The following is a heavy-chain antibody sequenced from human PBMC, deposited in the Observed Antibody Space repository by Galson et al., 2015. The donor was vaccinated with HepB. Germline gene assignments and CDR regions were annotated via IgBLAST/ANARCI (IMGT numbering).Heavy chain of an antibody. J-gene: IGHJ4*02. CDR3: SSSLVHGVNFDY. Sequence: SVKVSCKASEYTFTGYYMHWVRQAPGQGLEWMGRINPNSGCTNYAQKYQGSVTMTRDTTISTAYMELSRLRSDDPVVYYCSSSLVHGVNFDYWGQGTLVTVSS. CDR1: EYTFTGYY. D-gene: IGHD3-10*01. V-gene: IGHV1-2*05. CDR2: INPNSGCT.